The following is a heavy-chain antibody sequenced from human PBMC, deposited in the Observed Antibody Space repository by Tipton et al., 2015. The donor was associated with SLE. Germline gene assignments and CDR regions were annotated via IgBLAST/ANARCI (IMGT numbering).Heavy chain of an antibody. V-gene: IGHV3-33*08. D-gene: IGHD1-26*01. CDR2: IWYDGSNK. J-gene: IGHJ4*02. CDR1: GFTFITYA. Sequence: SLRLSCAASGFTFITYAMHWVRQAPGKGLEWVAVIWYDGSNKYYADSVKGRFTISRDNAKNSLYLQMNSLRAEDTAVYYCARVPVGGYYFDYWGQGTLVTVSS. CDR3: ARVPVGGYYFDY.